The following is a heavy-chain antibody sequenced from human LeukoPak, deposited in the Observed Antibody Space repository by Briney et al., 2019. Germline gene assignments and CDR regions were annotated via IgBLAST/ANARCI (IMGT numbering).Heavy chain of an antibody. CDR3: ARGRASYYDSSGYYPTQSPYYYMDV. J-gene: IGHJ6*03. D-gene: IGHD3-22*01. CDR2: IYYIGST. V-gene: IGHV4-59*12. Sequence: PSETLSLTCTVSGGSISNYYWSWIRQPPGKGLEWIGYIYYIGSTNYNPSLKSRVTISVDTSKNQFSLKLSSVTAADTAVYYCARGRASYYDSSGYYPTQSPYYYMDVWGKGTTVTVSS. CDR1: GGSISNYY.